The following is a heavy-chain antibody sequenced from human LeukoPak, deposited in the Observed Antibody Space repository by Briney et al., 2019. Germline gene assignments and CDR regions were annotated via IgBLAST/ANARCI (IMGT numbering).Heavy chain of an antibody. CDR2: IRYDGSNK. J-gene: IGHJ4*02. V-gene: IGHV3-30*02. Sequence: GGSLRLSCAASGFTFSSYGMHWVRQAPGKGLEWVAFIRYDGSNKYYADSVKGRFTISRDNSKNTLYLQMNSLRAEDTAVYYCAKVSGRFGELFFFDYWGQGTLVTVSS. D-gene: IGHD3-10*01. CDR1: GFTFSSYG. CDR3: AKVSGRFGELFFFDY.